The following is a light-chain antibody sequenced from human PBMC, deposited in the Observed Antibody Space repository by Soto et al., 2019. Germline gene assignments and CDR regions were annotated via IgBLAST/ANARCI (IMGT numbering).Light chain of an antibody. Sequence: IVMTQSPATLSVSPGERATLSCRASRGLSSNLAWYQQKPGQAPRLLIYDASARATGIPVRFSGSGSGTDCALTRSSLQSGAFVVYSCPLYNNLPTWTFGQGTKVEMK. CDR2: DAS. V-gene: IGKV3-15*01. J-gene: IGKJ1*01. CDR3: PLYNNLPTWT. CDR1: RGLSSN.